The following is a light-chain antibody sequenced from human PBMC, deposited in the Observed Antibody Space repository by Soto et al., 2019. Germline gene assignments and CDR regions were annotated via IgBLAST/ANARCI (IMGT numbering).Light chain of an antibody. V-gene: IGKV3-20*01. J-gene: IGKJ5*01. CDR3: QQYGGSPRIT. Sequence: DIVLTQSPATLSLSPGDRATLSCRASQSVGTSLAWYKQQPGQAPRLLIHDAAYRASGIPERFSGSGSGTAFSLIINRLEPEDVAIYYCQQYGGSPRITFGQGTRLEIK. CDR2: DAA. CDR1: QSVGTS.